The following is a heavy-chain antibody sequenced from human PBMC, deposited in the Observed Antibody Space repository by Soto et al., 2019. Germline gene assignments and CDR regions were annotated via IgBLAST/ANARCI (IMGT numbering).Heavy chain of an antibody. CDR1: GFTFSSYG. J-gene: IGHJ6*03. CDR3: ARAANRYCMDV. Sequence: PGGSLRLSCAASGFTFSSYGIHWVRQAPGKGLEWVAIISYDGSNKYYADSVKGRFTISRDNSKNTLYLQMNSLRAEDTAVYFCARAANRYCMDVWGTGTMVTVSS. V-gene: IGHV3-30*03. CDR2: ISYDGSNK.